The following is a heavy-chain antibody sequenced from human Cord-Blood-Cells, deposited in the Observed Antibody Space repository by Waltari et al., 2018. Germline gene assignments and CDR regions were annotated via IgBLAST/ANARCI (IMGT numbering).Heavy chain of an antibody. CDR2: INHSGST. V-gene: IGHV4-34*01. J-gene: IGHJ6*03. D-gene: IGHD3-22*01. CDR3: ARGRRYDYYYYYYYMDV. Sequence: QVQLQQWGAGLLKPSETLSLTCAVYGGSFSGYYWSWIRQPPGKGLEWIGEINHSGSTNYNPSLKSRVTISVDTSKNQFSLKLSSVTAADTAVYYCARGRRYDYYYYYYYMDVWGKGTTVTVSS. CDR1: GGSFSGYY.